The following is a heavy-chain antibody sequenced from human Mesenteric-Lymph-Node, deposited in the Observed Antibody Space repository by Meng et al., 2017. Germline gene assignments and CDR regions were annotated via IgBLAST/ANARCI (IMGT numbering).Heavy chain of an antibody. D-gene: IGHD2/OR15-2a*01. CDR1: RDSFSSNSAA. V-gene: IGHV6-1*01. CDR2: TLYRSKWYN. J-gene: IGHJ5*02. Sequence: QLSSPGLVTPSETLSLPRAISRDSFSSNSAAWNWIRQAPSRGLEWLGRTLYRSKWYNGYAVSVKSRITINPDTSKNQFTLRLSSVTAADTADYYCARGHPYYSGGYFDPWGQGTLVTVSS. CDR3: ARGHPYYSGGYFDP.